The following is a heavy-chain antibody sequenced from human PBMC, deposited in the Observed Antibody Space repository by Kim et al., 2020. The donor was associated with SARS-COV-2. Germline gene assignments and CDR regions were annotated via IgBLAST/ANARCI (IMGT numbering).Heavy chain of an antibody. CDR3: ASDSSSWLYGMDV. D-gene: IGHD6-13*01. J-gene: IGHJ6*02. Sequence: YAQKLQGRVTMTTDTSTSTAYMELRSLRSDDTAVYYCASDSSSWLYGMDVWGQGTTVTVSS. V-gene: IGHV1-18*01.